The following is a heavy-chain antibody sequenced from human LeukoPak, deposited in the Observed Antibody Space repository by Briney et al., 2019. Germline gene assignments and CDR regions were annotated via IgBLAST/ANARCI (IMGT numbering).Heavy chain of an antibody. D-gene: IGHD4-17*01. CDR1: GFTFSSYE. V-gene: IGHV3-21*01. CDR3: ARDGDYFGDH. J-gene: IGHJ4*02. Sequence: PGGSLRLSCTASGFTFSSYEMNWVGQAPGKGLEWVSYISSSSSYIYYVDSVRGRFTISRDNANNSLYLQMNSLRAEDTAVYYCARDGDYFGDHWGQGTLVTVSS. CDR2: ISSSSSYI.